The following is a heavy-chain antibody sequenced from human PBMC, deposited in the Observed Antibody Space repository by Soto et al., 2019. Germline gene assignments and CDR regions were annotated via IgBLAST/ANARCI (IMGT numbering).Heavy chain of an antibody. CDR1: GGSISSGGYS. CDR3: ATAPPFGR. D-gene: IGHD3-3*01. J-gene: IGHJ4*02. V-gene: IGHV4-30-2*01. CDR2: IYHSGST. Sequence: QLQLQESGSGLVKPSQTLSLTCAVSGGSISSGGYSWSWIRQPPGKGLEWIGYIYHSGSTYYTPSLNSRVTLSVDRSKTPFSLTLSSVTAADTAVYYSATAPPFGRWGQGTLVTVSS.